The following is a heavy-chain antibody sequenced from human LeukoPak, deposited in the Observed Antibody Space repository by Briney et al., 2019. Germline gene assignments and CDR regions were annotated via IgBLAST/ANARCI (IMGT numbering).Heavy chain of an antibody. CDR1: GYTFTGYY. Sequence: ASVKVSCKASGYTFTGYYMHWVRQAPGQGLEWMGWINPNSGGTNYAQKFQGRVTMTRDASISTAYMELSGLTSDDTAVYYCARESTRYFDYWGQGTLVTVSS. V-gene: IGHV1-2*02. J-gene: IGHJ4*02. CDR3: ARESTRYFDY. CDR2: INPNSGGT.